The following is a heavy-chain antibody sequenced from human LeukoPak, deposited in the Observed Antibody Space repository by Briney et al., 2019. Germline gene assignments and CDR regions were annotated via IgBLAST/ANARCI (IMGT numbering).Heavy chain of an antibody. V-gene: IGHV4-59*04. Sequence: SETLSLTCTVSGRPIRSDYWSWIRQPPGKGLEWIGYIYYSGITYHNPSLKSRVTISVDTSKNQFSLKLSSVTAADTAVYYCARRTYGSGSYSWFDPWGQGTLVTVSS. CDR1: GRPIRSDY. CDR3: ARRTYGSGSYSWFDP. D-gene: IGHD3-10*01. CDR2: IYYSGIT. J-gene: IGHJ5*02.